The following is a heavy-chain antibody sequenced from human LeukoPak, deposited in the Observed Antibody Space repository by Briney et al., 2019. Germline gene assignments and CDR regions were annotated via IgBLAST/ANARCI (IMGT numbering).Heavy chain of an antibody. J-gene: IGHJ5*02. D-gene: IGHD4-23*01. V-gene: IGHV3-11*01. Sequence: GGSLRLSCAASGFRFSDYYMSWIRQAPGKGLEWLSCISFSGSTIYDADSVKGRFTISRDNAKNSVYLQMNSLRADDTAVYYCARSRDYVGGWSDPWDLGTLVT. CDR1: GFRFSDYY. CDR2: ISFSGSTI. CDR3: ARSRDYVGGWSDP.